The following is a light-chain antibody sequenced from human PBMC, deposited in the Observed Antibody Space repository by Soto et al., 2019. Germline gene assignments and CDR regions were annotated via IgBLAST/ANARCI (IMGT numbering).Light chain of an antibody. CDR3: LQHNSYPRT. CDR2: AAS. J-gene: IGKJ1*01. V-gene: IGKV1-17*03. Sequence: DIQMTQSPSAMSASVGDRVTITCRPSQGISNYLAWFQQKPGKVAKRMIYAASNLQSGVPSRFSGSGSGTEFSLTISSLQPEDFASYYCLQHNSYPRTFGQGTKVDIK. CDR1: QGISNY.